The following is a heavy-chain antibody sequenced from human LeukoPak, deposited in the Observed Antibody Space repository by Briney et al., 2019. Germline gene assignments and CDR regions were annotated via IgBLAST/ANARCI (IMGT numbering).Heavy chain of an antibody. CDR2: INHSGFI. CDR1: GGSFSGYY. Sequence: PTETLSLTCVVYGGSFSGYYWSWTRQPPGKGQEWIGEINHSGFINYNPSLKSRVIISADTSKIQFSLKLTSVTAADTAVYYCARGQRAFDIWGRGTMVTVSS. V-gene: IGHV4-34*01. J-gene: IGHJ3*02. CDR3: ARGQRAFDI.